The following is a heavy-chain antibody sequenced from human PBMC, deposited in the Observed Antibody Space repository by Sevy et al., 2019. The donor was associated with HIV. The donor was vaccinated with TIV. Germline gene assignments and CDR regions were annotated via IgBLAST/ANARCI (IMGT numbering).Heavy chain of an antibody. J-gene: IGHJ4*02. D-gene: IGHD3-10*01. CDR1: GFTFSNYF. Sequence: GSLRLSCAASGFTFSNYFINWVRQAPGKGLEWGSSISSGSSYIFYADSVKGRFTISRDNAKNSLYLHMNSLRAEDTAPSYCARRDYYGSLYYFDYWGPGPLVTVSS. CDR3: ARRDYYGSLYYFDY. CDR2: ISSGSSYI. V-gene: IGHV3-21*01.